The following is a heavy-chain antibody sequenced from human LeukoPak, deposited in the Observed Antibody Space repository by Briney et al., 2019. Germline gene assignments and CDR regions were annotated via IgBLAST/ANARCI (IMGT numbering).Heavy chain of an antibody. CDR2: IIPIFGTA. D-gene: IGHD3-16*01. CDR1: GGTFSSYA. J-gene: IGHJ3*02. CDR3: ARVHNGWGDAFDI. V-gene: IGHV1-69*01. Sequence: SVKVSCKASGGTFSSYAISWVRQAPGQGLEWMGGIIPIFGTANYAQKVQGRVTITADESTSTAYMELSSLRSEDTAVYYCARVHNGWGDAFDIWGQGTMVTVSS.